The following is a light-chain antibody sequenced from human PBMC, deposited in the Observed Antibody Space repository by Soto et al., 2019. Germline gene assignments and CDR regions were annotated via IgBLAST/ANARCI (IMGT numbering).Light chain of an antibody. J-gene: IGLJ1*01. CDR2: DVS. V-gene: IGLV2-11*01. Sequence: QSVLTQPRSVSGSPGQSVTISCTGTSSDVGAYNYVSWYQQHPAKAPNLMIYDVSKRPSGVPDRFSGSKSGNTASLTISGLQAEDEGDYYCCSYTNSAYVFGTWTK. CDR3: CSYTNSAYV. CDR1: SSDVGAYNY.